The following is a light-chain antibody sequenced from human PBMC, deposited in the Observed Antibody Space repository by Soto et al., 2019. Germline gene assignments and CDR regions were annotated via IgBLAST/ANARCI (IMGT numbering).Light chain of an antibody. CDR2: GAF. CDR3: QQRSNWRSIT. Sequence: EIVLTQSPSTLSLSPWERSALSCVASPSVTNFLAWYQQKPGQAPRLLIYGAFNRATGIPARFSGSGSGTDFTLTISSLEPEDFAVYYCQQRSNWRSITFGQGTRLEIK. V-gene: IGKV3-11*01. CDR1: PSVTNF. J-gene: IGKJ5*01.